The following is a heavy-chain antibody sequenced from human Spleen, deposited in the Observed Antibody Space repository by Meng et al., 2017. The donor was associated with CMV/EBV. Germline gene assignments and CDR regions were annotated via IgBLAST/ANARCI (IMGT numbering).Heavy chain of an antibody. J-gene: IGHJ4*02. CDR1: GCTFSSYA. V-gene: IGHV3-23*01. CDR2: ISSSGGTT. Sequence: AGCTFSSYAMSWVRQAPGKGLGWVSGISSSGGTTDYADSVKGRFTISRDNSKNMLYLQMHSPRAEDTAIYFCAKNYYGSGSYYFRYWGQGTLVTVSS. D-gene: IGHD3-10*01. CDR3: AKNYYGSGSYYFRY.